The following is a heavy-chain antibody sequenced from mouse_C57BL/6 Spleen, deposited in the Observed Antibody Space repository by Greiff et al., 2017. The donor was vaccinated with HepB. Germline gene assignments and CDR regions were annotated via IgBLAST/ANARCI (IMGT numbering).Heavy chain of an antibody. CDR2: ISSGGSYT. V-gene: IGHV5-6*01. CDR1: GFTFSSYG. J-gene: IGHJ4*01. CDR3: ARQGGYSYAMDY. D-gene: IGHD2-3*01. Sequence: EVKLMKSGGDLVKPGGSLKLSCAASGFTFSSYGMSWVRQTPDKRLEWVATISSGGSYTYYPDSVKGRFTISRDNAKNTLYLQMSSLKSEDTAMYYCARQGGYSYAMDYWGQGTSVTVSS.